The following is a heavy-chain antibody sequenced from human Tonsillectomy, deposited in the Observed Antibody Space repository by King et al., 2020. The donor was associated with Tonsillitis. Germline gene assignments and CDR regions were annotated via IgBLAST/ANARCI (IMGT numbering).Heavy chain of an antibody. CDR1: GFTFSLSA. CDR3: AKAGFSSTWYVAYVDY. J-gene: IGHJ4*02. V-gene: IGHV3-30-3*01. Sequence: VQLVESGGGVVQPGTSLRLSCAASGFTFSLSAMHWVRQAPGKGLEWVAVILHDGSSQYYADSVKVRFTISKDTSKNTLYLQMSSLRVEDTAVYYCAKAGFSSTWYVAYVDYWGQGTPVTVSS. CDR2: ILHDGSSQ. D-gene: IGHD6-13*01.